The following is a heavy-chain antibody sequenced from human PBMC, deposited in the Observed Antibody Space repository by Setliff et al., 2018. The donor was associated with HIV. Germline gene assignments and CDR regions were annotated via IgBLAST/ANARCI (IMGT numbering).Heavy chain of an antibody. CDR3: ARESSSGWCNYFDY. Sequence: LSLTCTVSGYSISSGYYWGWIRQPPGKGLEWIGSIYHSGSTYYNPSLKSRVTISVDTSKNQFSLKLSSVTAADTAVYYCARESSSGWCNYFDYWGQGTLVTVSS. CDR1: GYSISSGYY. CDR2: IYHSGST. D-gene: IGHD6-19*01. J-gene: IGHJ4*02. V-gene: IGHV4-38-2*02.